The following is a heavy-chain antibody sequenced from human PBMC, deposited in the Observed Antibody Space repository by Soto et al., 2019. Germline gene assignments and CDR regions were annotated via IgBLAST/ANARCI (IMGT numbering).Heavy chain of an antibody. D-gene: IGHD5-12*01. Sequence: GASVKVSCKASGGTFSSYSISWVRQAPGQGLEWMGRIMPILGIPNYTQKFQGRVTITADKSTSTAYMELSSLRSEDTAVYYCARGGGYAAFGIWGQGTMVTVS. CDR2: IMPILGIP. J-gene: IGHJ3*02. CDR3: ARGGGYAAFGI. V-gene: IGHV1-69*02. CDR1: GGTFSSYS.